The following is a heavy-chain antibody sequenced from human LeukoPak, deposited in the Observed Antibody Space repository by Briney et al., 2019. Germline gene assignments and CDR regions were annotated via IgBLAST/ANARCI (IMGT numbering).Heavy chain of an antibody. V-gene: IGHV1-46*01. J-gene: IGHJ6*02. Sequence: GASVKVSCKPSGYPSTTYYIHWVRQAPGQGLEWMGVINPSDGSTTYAQKFRGRVTMTRDTSASTVYVYLSSLRPGDTAVYYCARAGRGGGYYYYYAMVVWGQGTTVTVSS. CDR1: GYPSTTYY. CDR2: INPSDGST. D-gene: IGHD5-12*01. CDR3: ARAGRGGGYYYYYAMVV.